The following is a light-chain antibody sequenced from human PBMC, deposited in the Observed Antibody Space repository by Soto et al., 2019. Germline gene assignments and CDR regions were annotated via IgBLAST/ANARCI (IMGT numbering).Light chain of an antibody. V-gene: IGLV1-47*01. J-gene: IGLJ3*02. CDR3: AAWDDSLSGWV. CDR1: NSNIGSNY. CDR2: TNN. Sequence: QSVLTQPPSASGTPGQRVTLSCSGRNSNIGSNYVYWYQQVPGTAPKLLIYTNNQRPSGVPDRFSGSKSATSASLAIGGLRSEDEAEYYCAAWDDSLSGWVFGGGTKLTVL.